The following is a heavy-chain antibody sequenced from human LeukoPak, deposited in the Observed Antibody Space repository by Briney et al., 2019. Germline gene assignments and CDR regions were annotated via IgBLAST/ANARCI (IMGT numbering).Heavy chain of an antibody. V-gene: IGHV4-59*13. CDR1: GGSISHYD. CDR3: ARTDYYDSGLLDY. J-gene: IGHJ4*02. D-gene: IGHD3-22*01. CDR2: IYYRGST. Sequence: SETLTLTCTVSGGSISHYDRHWVRQPPGKGLEWVGYIYYRGSTNYNPSLKSRVTISVDTSKNQFSLKMSSVTAADTAVYYCARTDYYDSGLLDYWGQGTLVTVSS.